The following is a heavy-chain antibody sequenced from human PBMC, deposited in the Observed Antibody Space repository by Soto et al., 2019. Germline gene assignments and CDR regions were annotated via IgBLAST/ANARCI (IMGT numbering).Heavy chain of an antibody. V-gene: IGHV3-23*01. D-gene: IGHD6-19*01. CDR3: AKAYRAVAGNYFDH. Sequence: GGSLRLSCAASGFTFSNFAFSWVRQAPGKGLEWVSAISDTTYYADSVKGRVTISRDNSVNTVFLQMNSLRAGDTAVYYCAKAYRAVAGNYFDHWGQGTLVTVSS. CDR2: ISDTT. CDR1: GFTFSNFA. J-gene: IGHJ4*02.